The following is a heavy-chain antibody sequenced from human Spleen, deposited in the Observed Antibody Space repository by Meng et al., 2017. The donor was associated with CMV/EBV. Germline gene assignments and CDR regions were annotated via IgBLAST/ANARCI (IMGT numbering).Heavy chain of an antibody. D-gene: IGHD3-10*01. CDR3: ARGGEQNAFDY. CDR2: INTYNSDT. J-gene: IGHJ4*02. CDR1: GYSFRSYP. V-gene: IGHV1-18*01. Sequence: ASVKVSCKGSGYSFRSYPINWVRQAPGQGLEWIAWINTYNSDTKIAQGVQGRLSLNTDTYRTTTYMELRSLGSDDTTVYYCARGGEQNAFDYWGKGALVTVSS.